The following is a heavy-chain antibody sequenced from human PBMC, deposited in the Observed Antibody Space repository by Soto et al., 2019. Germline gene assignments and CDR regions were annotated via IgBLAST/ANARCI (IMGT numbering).Heavy chain of an antibody. D-gene: IGHD6-19*01. CDR3: TASSGWYNAFVI. J-gene: IGHJ3*02. CDR2: ISGSGGST. CDR1: GFTFSSYA. Sequence: EVQLLESGGGLVQPGGSLRLSCAASGFTFSSYAMSWVRQAPGKGLEWVSAISGSGGSTYYADSVKGRFTISRDNSKNTLYLQMNSLRAEDTAVYYCTASSGWYNAFVIWGQGTMVTVSS. V-gene: IGHV3-23*01.